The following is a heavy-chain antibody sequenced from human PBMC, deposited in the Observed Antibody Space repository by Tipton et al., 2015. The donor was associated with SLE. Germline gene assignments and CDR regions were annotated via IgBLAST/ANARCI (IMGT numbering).Heavy chain of an antibody. CDR2: INHSGGT. CDR1: GFTFSNYP. V-gene: IGHV4-34*01. D-gene: IGHD3-3*01. J-gene: IGHJ4*02. CDR3: ARGGNYDFFRSPHAYFDY. Sequence: LRLSCTASGFTFSNYPMNWIRQPPGKGLEWIGEINHSGGTNYNPSLKSRVTISVDTSKNQFSLKLSSVTAADTAVYYCARGGNYDFFRSPHAYFDYWGQGTLVTVSS.